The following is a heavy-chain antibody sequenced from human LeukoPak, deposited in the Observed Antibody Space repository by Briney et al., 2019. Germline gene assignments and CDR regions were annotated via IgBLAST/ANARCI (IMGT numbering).Heavy chain of an antibody. CDR3: ARDLAYLYSSSSRYYYYMDV. CDR2: ISYDGSNK. CDR1: GFTFSSYA. V-gene: IGHV3-30-3*01. D-gene: IGHD6-6*01. J-gene: IGHJ6*03. Sequence: GRSLRLSCAASGFTFSSYAMHWVRQAPGKGLEWVAVISYDGSNKYYADSVMGRFTISRDNSKNTLYLQMNSLRAEDTAVYYCARDLAYLYSSSSRYYYYMDVWGKGTTVTVSS.